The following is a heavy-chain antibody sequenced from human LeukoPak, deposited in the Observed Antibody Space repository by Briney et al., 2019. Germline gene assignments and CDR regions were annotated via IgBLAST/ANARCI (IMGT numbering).Heavy chain of an antibody. CDR2: IYHSGST. Sequence: PSETLSLTCTVSGYSISSGYYWGWIRQPPGKGLEWIGSIYHSGSTYYNPSLKSRVTISVDTSKNQFSLKLSSVTAADTAVYYCARGGSSSWYIDYWGQGTLVTVSS. J-gene: IGHJ4*02. D-gene: IGHD6-13*01. CDR1: GYSISSGYY. CDR3: ARGGSSSWYIDY. V-gene: IGHV4-38-2*02.